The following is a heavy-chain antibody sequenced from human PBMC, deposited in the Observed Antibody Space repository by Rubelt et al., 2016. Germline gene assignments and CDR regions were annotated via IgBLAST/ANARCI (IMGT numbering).Heavy chain of an antibody. Sequence: QVQLVQSGAEVKKPGSSVKVSCKASGGTFRSYAISWVRQAPGQGLEWMGGIIPIFGTATYAQKFQGRVPIIADESTSTSYMELSSLRSEDTAVYYCAITRPDYGGHSWAKGNDYWGQGTLVTVSS. CDR1: GGTFRSYA. CDR2: IIPIFGTA. J-gene: IGHJ4*02. D-gene: IGHD4-23*01. V-gene: IGHV1-69*01. CDR3: AITRPDYGGHSWAKGNDY.